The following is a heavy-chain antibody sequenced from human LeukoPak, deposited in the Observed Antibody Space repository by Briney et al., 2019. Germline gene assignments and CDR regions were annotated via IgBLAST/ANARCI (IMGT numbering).Heavy chain of an antibody. V-gene: IGHV4-59*01. CDR2: IYYSGST. D-gene: IGHD5-24*01. J-gene: IGHJ4*02. CDR1: GGSISSYY. Sequence: SETLSLTCTVSGGSISSYYWSWIRQPPGKGLEWIGYIYYSGSTNYNPSLKSRVTISVDTSKNQFSLKLSSVTAADTAVYYCAREGGRDGYKIFDYWGQGTLVTVSS. CDR3: AREGGRDGYKIFDY.